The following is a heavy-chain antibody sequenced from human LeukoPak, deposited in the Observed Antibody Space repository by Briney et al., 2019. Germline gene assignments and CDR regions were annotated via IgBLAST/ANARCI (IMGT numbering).Heavy chain of an antibody. Sequence: GGSLRLSXAASGFTFSSYSMNWVRQAPGKGLEWVSSISSSSSYIYYADSVNGRFTISRDNAKNSLYLQMNSLRAEDTAVYYCARGGAVAGLDYWGQGTLVTVSS. CDR2: ISSSSSYI. CDR1: GFTFSSYS. V-gene: IGHV3-21*01. D-gene: IGHD6-19*01. J-gene: IGHJ4*02. CDR3: ARGGAVAGLDY.